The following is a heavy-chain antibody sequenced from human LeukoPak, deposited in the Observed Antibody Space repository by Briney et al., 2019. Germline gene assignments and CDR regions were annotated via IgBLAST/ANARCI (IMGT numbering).Heavy chain of an antibody. D-gene: IGHD6-13*01. CDR3: ARVSSSGDNED. V-gene: IGHV4-34*01. CDR2: INHSGST. J-gene: IGHJ4*02. CDR1: GGSFSGYY. Sequence: SETLSLTCAVYGGSFSGYYWSCIRQPPGKGLEWIGEINHSGSTNYNPSLKSRVTISVDTSKNQFSLKLSSVTAADTAVYYCARVSSSGDNEDWGQGTLVTVSS.